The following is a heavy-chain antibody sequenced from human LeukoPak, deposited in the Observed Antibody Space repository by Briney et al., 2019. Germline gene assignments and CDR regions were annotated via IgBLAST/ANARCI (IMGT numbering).Heavy chain of an antibody. V-gene: IGHV1-69*04. Sequence: EASVKVSCKASGGTFSSYTISGVRQAPGQGLEWMGRIIPILGIANYAQKFQGRVTITADKSTRTAYMELSSLRSEDTAVYYCARDRGGYDSDNWFDPWGQGPLVTVSS. J-gene: IGHJ5*02. D-gene: IGHD5-12*01. CDR2: IIPILGIA. CDR1: GGTFSSYT. CDR3: ARDRGGYDSDNWFDP.